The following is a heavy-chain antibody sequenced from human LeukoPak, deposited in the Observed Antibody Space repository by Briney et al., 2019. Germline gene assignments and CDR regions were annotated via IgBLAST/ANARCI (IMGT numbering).Heavy chain of an antibody. CDR2: TYYRSKWYN. Sequence: SQTLSLTCAISGDSVSSNSAAWNWIRQSPSRGLEWLGRTYYRSKWYNDYAVSVKSRITINPDTSKNQFSLQLNSVTPEDTAVYCCARDLSIATHYYYYYMDVWGKGTTVTVSS. J-gene: IGHJ6*03. CDR1: GDSVSSNSAA. V-gene: IGHV6-1*01. CDR3: ARDLSIATHYYYYYMDV. D-gene: IGHD3-3*02.